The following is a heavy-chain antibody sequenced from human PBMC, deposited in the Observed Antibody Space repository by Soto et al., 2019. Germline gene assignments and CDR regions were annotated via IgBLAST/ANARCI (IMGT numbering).Heavy chain of an antibody. J-gene: IGHJ4*02. CDR2: ISYDGSNK. CDR3: ANSDGWQWLVLGY. D-gene: IGHD6-19*01. CDR1: GFTFSSYG. Sequence: PGGSLRLSWAASGFTFSSYGMRWVRQAPGKGLEWVAVISYDGSNKYYADSVKGRFTISRDNSKNTLYLQMNSLRAEDTAVYYCANSDGWQWLVLGYWGQGTLVTVSS. V-gene: IGHV3-30*18.